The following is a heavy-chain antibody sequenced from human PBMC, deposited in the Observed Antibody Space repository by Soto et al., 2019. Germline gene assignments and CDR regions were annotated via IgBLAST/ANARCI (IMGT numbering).Heavy chain of an antibody. CDR3: ARAAVSTINYYYYYHMDV. Sequence: WGSLRLSCAASRFTFSDYWMHWVRQAPGKGLVWVSGIDSDGTTTNYADSVKGRFTISRDNAKNTVYLQMNSLRAEDAAVYYCARAAVSTINYYYYYHMDVWGKGTTVTVSS. D-gene: IGHD3-9*01. CDR1: RFTFSDYW. J-gene: IGHJ6*03. V-gene: IGHV3-74*01. CDR2: IDSDGTTT.